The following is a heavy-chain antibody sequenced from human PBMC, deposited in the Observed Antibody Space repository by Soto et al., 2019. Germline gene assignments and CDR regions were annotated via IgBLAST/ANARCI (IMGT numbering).Heavy chain of an antibody. CDR2: INAGNGNT. Sequence: ASVKVSCKASGYTFTSYAMHWGRQAPGQRLEWMGWINAGNGNTKYSQKFQGRVTITRDTSASTAYMELSSLRSEDTAVYYCARGHIVVVIAIRGHFDYWGQGTLVTVSS. V-gene: IGHV1-3*01. D-gene: IGHD2-21*01. CDR1: GYTFTSYA. CDR3: ARGHIVVVIAIRGHFDY. J-gene: IGHJ4*02.